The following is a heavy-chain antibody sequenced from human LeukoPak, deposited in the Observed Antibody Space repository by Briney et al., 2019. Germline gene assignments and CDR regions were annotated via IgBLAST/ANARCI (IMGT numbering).Heavy chain of an antibody. D-gene: IGHD3-10*01. CDR1: GYSFTGHW. Sequence: GESLKISCAAFGYSFTGHWIGWVRPMPGRSLGCMGTIYPGDSDTRYTPTSEGRVTISVDKSIYTAYLHWSGLKASDTAMYYCARYGKSGTYSHGFDVWGQGTMVIVSS. CDR3: ARYGKSGTYSHGFDV. CDR2: IYPGDSDT. V-gene: IGHV5-51*01. J-gene: IGHJ3*01.